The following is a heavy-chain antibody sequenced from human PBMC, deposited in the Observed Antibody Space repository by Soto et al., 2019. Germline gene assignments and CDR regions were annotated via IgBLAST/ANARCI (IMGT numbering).Heavy chain of an antibody. J-gene: IGHJ1*01. Sequence: EVELVESGGGLVRPGGSLRLSCATSGFMFSLYNMNWVRQTPGKGLEWVASISSNGAYIYYADSMKGRFTISRDNAKSSLYLQLNTLRLEDTAVYYCARGRQLEGLRYWGQGTLVTVSS. D-gene: IGHD5-18*01. V-gene: IGHV3-21*02. CDR3: ARGRQLEGLRY. CDR1: GFMFSLYN. CDR2: ISSNGAYI.